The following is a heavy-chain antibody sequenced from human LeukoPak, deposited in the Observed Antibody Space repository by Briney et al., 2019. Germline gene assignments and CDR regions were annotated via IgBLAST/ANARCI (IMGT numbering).Heavy chain of an antibody. CDR2: ISASGGST. J-gene: IGHJ4*02. Sequence: GGSLRLSCAASGFTFSSSAMSWVRQVPGKGLEWVSGISASGGSTSYADSVKGRFTVSRDDSKNTLYLQMNSLRAEDTAVYYCAKDGGLWVSAHWGDSWGRGTLVTVSS. V-gene: IGHV3-23*01. CDR1: GFTFSSSA. D-gene: IGHD7-27*01. CDR3: AKDGGLWVSAHWGDS.